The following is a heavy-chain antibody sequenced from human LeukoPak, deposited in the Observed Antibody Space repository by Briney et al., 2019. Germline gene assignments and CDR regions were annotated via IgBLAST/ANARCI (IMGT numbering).Heavy chain of an antibody. J-gene: IGHJ4*02. CDR2: IYYSGST. CDR3: ASDVFSGWYFNY. Sequence: PSETLSLTCTVSGGSISSYCWSWIRQPPGKGLEWIGYIYYSGSTNYNPSLKSRVTISVDTSKNQFSLKLSSVTAADTAMYYCASDVFSGWYFNYWGQGTLVTVSS. D-gene: IGHD6-19*01. V-gene: IGHV4-59*01. CDR1: GGSISSYC.